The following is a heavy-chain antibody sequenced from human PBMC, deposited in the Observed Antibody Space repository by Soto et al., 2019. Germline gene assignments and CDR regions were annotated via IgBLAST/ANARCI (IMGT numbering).Heavy chain of an antibody. J-gene: IGHJ6*02. D-gene: IGHD3-22*01. Sequence: SETLSLTCTVSGGSISSYYWSWIRQPPGKGLEWIGYIYYTGTTTYNPSIKSRVTISVDSSKNQFSLNLTSVTAADTAVYFCARDSSGYLLGRYYYYGMDVWGQGTTVTVSS. CDR1: GGSISSYY. CDR3: ARDSSGYLLGRYYYYGMDV. V-gene: IGHV4-59*01. CDR2: IYYTGTT.